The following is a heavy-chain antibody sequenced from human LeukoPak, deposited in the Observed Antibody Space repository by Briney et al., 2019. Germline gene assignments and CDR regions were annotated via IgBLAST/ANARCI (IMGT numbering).Heavy chain of an antibody. Sequence: SGPAPVKPTQNLTLTCTFSGFSPSTSGVGVAWIRQSPGQALEWLAVIYWNDDQRYSPSLKSRLTITKNTSKKQLVLTMTNMDPADTATYHCAHNGLYHWSQGTLVTVSS. CDR1: GFSPSTSGVG. V-gene: IGHV2-5*01. CDR2: IYWNDDQ. J-gene: IGHJ5*02. CDR3: AHNGLYH. D-gene: IGHD2-15*01.